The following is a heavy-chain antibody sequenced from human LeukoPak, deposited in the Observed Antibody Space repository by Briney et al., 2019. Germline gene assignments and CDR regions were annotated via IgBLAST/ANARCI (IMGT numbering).Heavy chain of an antibody. CDR3: ARDRYYDSSGYYTFGNY. D-gene: IGHD3-22*01. Sequence: SVKVSCKASGGTFSSYTISWVRQAPGQGLEWMGGIIPIFGTANYAQKFQGRVTITADESTSTAYMELSSLRSEDTAVYYCARDRYYDSSGYYTFGNYWGQGTLVTVSS. CDR1: GGTFSSYT. J-gene: IGHJ4*02. CDR2: IIPIFGTA. V-gene: IGHV1-69*01.